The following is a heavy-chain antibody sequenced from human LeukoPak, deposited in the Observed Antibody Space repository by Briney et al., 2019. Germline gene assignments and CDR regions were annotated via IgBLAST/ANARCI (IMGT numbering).Heavy chain of an antibody. D-gene: IGHD5-18*01. CDR3: AGYSYGVRPS. CDR1: GDTVSSNSAA. Sequence: SQTRSLTCVISGDTVSSNSAAWNWIRQSPSRGLEWLGRTYYRSKWYNDYAVSVKSRITINPDTSKNQFSLHLNSVTPEDTAVYYCAGYSYGVRPSWGQGTLVTVSS. V-gene: IGHV6-1*01. CDR2: TYYRSKWYN. J-gene: IGHJ5*02.